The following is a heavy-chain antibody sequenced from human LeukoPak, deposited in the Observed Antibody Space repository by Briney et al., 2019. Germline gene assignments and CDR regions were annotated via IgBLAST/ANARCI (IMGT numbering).Heavy chain of an antibody. J-gene: IGHJ4*02. CDR3: ARGGIKGVLVPAAIYV. D-gene: IGHD2-2*01. CDR1: GYTFTSCY. CDR2: INPSGGST. Sequence: ASVKVSCKTSGYTFTSCYMHWVRQAPGQGLEWMGIINPSGGSTSYAQKFQGRVTMTRDTSTSTVYMELSSLRSEDTAVYYCARGGIKGVLVPAAIYVWGQGTLVTVSS. V-gene: IGHV1-46*01.